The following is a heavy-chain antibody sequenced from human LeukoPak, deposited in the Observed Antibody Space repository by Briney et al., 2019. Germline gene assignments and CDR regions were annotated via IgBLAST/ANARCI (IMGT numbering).Heavy chain of an antibody. V-gene: IGHV4-39*07. Sequence: SETLSLTCTASGDSISSSSYYWGWIRQPPGKGLEWIGSIYYSGSTYYNPSLKSRVTISVDTSKNQFSLKLSSVTAADTAVYYCARLDYYDNRADYWGQGTLVTVSS. J-gene: IGHJ4*02. CDR1: GDSISSSSYY. CDR2: IYYSGST. CDR3: ARLDYYDNRADY. D-gene: IGHD3-22*01.